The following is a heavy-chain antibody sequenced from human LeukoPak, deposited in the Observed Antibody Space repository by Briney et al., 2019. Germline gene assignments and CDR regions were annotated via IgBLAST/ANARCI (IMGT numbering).Heavy chain of an antibody. CDR2: INPNRCST. Sequence: ASVKVSCKASGYTFTSYYMHWVRQAPGQGLECMGIINPNRCSTSYAQKFQGRVTMTRDTSTSTVYMELSSLRSEDTAVYYCARPAYCGGDCTPYYHYGMDVWGQGTTVTVSS. CDR1: GYTFTSYY. V-gene: IGHV1-46*01. D-gene: IGHD2-21*02. J-gene: IGHJ6*02. CDR3: ARPAYCGGDCTPYYHYGMDV.